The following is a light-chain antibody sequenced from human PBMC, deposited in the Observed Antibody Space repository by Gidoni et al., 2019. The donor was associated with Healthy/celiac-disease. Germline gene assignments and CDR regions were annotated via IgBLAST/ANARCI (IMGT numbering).Light chain of an antibody. J-gene: IGLJ2*01. CDR3: NSRDSSGNHVV. CDR1: SLRSYD. V-gene: IGLV3-19*01. Sequence: SSELTQDPAVSVAFGQTVRIKCQGDSLRSYDASWYQQKPGQAPVLVIYGKNNRPSVIPDRFSGASSGNTASLTITGAQAEDEADYYGNSRDSSGNHVVFGGGTKLTVL. CDR2: GKN.